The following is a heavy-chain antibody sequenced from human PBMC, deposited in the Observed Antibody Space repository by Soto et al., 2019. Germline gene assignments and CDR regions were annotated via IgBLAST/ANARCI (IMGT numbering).Heavy chain of an antibody. D-gene: IGHD2-2*02. CDR3: ARVEGIVVVPAAIPAGGSFDP. CDR1: GGSISSGDYY. J-gene: IGHJ5*02. V-gene: IGHV4-30-4*01. Sequence: QVQLQESGPGLVKPSQTLSLTCTVSGGSISSGDYYWSWIRQPPGKGLEWIGYIYYSGSTYYNPSLKRHGTSSVDTAKNQFALKLSSGTAADTAVYYCARVEGIVVVPAAIPAGGSFDPWGQGTLVTVSS. CDR2: IYYSGST.